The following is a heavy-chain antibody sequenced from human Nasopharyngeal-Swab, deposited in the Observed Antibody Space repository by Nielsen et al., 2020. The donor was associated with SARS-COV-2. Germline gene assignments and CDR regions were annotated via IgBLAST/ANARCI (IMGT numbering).Heavy chain of an antibody. CDR2: ISAYSGNT. J-gene: IGHJ5*02. Sequence: WERQAPGQGLEGMGWISAYSGNTNYVQKLQGRVTMTTDTSTSTAYMELRSLRSDDTAVYYCARDRSPYGSGSYLWFDPWGQGTLVTVSS. V-gene: IGHV1-18*01. D-gene: IGHD3-10*01. CDR3: ARDRSPYGSGSYLWFDP.